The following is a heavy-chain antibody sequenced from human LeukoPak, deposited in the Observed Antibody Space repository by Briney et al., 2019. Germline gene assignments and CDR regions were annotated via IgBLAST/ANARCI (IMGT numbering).Heavy chain of an antibody. V-gene: IGHV3-7*01. CDR1: GFTFSSYA. CDR3: ARVYHSTSGRAIDY. CDR2: IKQDGSEK. J-gene: IGHJ4*02. Sequence: GGSLRLSCAASGFTFSSYAMSWVRQAPGKGLEWVANIKQDGSEKYYVDSVKGRFTISRDNAKNELYLQMNSLRAEDTAVYYCARVYHSTSGRAIDYWGQGTLVTVSS. D-gene: IGHD6-6*01.